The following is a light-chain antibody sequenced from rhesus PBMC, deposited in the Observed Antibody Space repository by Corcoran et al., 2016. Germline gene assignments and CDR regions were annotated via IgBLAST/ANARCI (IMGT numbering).Light chain of an antibody. CDR1: QSLLYSSNNKNY. V-gene: IGKV4-1*01. J-gene: IGKJ2*01. CDR2: WAS. Sequence: DIVMTQSPDSLAVSLGERVTINCKSSQSLLYSSNNKNYLAWYQQKPGQVPNIRIYWASTRESVVPNRFRCSGSGTDFTLTVSGLQAEDVAVYYCQQYYCSPYSFGQGTKVEIK. CDR3: QQYYCSPYS.